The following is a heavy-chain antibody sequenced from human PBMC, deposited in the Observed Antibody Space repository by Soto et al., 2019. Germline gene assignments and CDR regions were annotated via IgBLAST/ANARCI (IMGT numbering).Heavy chain of an antibody. V-gene: IGHV1-69*12. D-gene: IGHD3-16*01. CDR3: ARDIVFGGTYGMDV. J-gene: IGHJ6*02. Sequence: QVQLVQSGAEVKKPGSSVKVSCKASGGIFSRYAISWVRQAPGQGLEWMGGIIAIFGTANYAQKFQGRVTITADESTSTAYMELSSLTSEDTAVYYCARDIVFGGTYGMDVWGQGTTVTVSS. CDR2: IIAIFGTA. CDR1: GGIFSRYA.